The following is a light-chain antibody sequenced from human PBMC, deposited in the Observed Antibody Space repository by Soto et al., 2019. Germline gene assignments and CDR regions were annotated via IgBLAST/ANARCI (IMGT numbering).Light chain of an antibody. CDR3: QQSNSSPYT. Sequence: DIRMTQSPSSLSASVGDRVNITCRASKSISTYFNWYQHKPGTAPNLLIYGAYRLQSGVPSRFTGSGSRTDSTLTISNLQPEDSATYFCQQSNSSPYTFGQGTRLEIK. J-gene: IGKJ2*01. V-gene: IGKV1-39*01. CDR1: KSISTY. CDR2: GAY.